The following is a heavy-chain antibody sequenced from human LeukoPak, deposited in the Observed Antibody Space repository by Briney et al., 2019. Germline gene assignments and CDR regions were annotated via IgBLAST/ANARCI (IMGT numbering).Heavy chain of an antibody. CDR1: GYIFISYY. CDR2: MNPSGGST. Sequence: ASVKVSCKASGYIFISYYVHWVRQAPGQGLEWMGIMNPSGGSTSYAQKFQGRVTMTRDTSTTTVYMELSSLRSEDTAVYYCAREMEQGSTTWIQLWLLSHRPFDYWGQGTLVTVSS. D-gene: IGHD5-18*01. CDR3: AREMEQGSTTWIQLWLLSHRPFDY. V-gene: IGHV1-46*01. J-gene: IGHJ4*02.